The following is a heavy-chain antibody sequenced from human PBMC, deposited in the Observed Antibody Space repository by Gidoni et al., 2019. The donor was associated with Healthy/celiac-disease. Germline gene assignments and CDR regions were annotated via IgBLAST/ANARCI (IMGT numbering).Heavy chain of an antibody. Sequence: QVQLVQSGAEVKKPGASVKVSCKASGYTFTGSYMHWVRQAPGQGLEWMGWINPNSGGTNYAQKFQGRVTMTRDTSISTAYMELSRLRSDDTAVYYCARPGITIFGVVITGFDYWGQGTLVTVSS. D-gene: IGHD3-3*01. CDR3: ARPGITIFGVVITGFDY. J-gene: IGHJ4*02. V-gene: IGHV1-2*02. CDR2: INPNSGGT. CDR1: GYTFTGSY.